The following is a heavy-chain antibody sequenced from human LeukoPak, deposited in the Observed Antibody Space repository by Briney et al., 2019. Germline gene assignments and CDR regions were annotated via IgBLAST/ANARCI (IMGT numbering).Heavy chain of an antibody. CDR3: AKERGNYCYVMDS. Sequence: GGSLRLSCAASGFTFSSYGMHWVRQAPGKGLEWVAATSHDGSNSYYADSVKGRFTISRDNTKNTPNLQISSLRFQPTTLSSIAKERGNYCYVMDSWAQGTKVTVSS. V-gene: IGHV3-30*18. J-gene: IGHJ6*02. D-gene: IGHD3-10*01. CDR2: TSHDGSNS. CDR1: GFTFSSYG.